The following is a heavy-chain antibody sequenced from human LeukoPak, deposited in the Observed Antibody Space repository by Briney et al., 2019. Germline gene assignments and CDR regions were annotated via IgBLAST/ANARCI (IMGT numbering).Heavy chain of an antibody. CDR1: GGSISSSSYY. CDR2: IYYSGST. CDR3: ARALTPLRDSSGYLYLGY. V-gene: IGHV4-39*01. D-gene: IGHD3-22*01. J-gene: IGHJ4*02. Sequence: SETLSLTCTVSGGSISSSSYYWGWIRQPPGKGLEWIGSIYYSGSTYYNPSLKSRVTISVDTSKNQFSLKLSSMTAADTAVYYCARALTPLRDSSGYLYLGYWGQGTLVTVSS.